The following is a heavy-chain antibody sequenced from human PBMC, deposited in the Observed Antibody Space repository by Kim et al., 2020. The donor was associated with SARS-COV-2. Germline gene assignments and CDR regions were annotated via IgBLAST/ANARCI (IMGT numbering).Heavy chain of an antibody. CDR1: GGSFSGYY. CDR3: AGIAARQPIFDY. D-gene: IGHD6-6*01. V-gene: IGHV4-34*01. J-gene: IGHJ4*02. Sequence: SETLSLTCAVYGGSFSGYYWSWIRQPPGKGLEWIGEINHSGSTNYNPSLKSRVTISVDTSKNQFSLKLSSVTAADTAVYYCAGIAARQPIFDYWGQGTLVTVSS. CDR2: INHSGST.